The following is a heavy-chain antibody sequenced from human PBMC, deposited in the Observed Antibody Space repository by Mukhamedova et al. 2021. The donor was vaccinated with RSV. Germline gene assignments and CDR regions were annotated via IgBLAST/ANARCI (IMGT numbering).Heavy chain of an antibody. CDR3: ARGGSGSYYTVPFDY. J-gene: IGHJ4*02. D-gene: IGHD3-10*01. Sequence: TYYPGSVKGRFTISRENAKNSLYLQMNSLRAGDTAVYYCARGGSGSYYTVPFDYWGQGTLVTVSS. V-gene: IGHV3-13*01. CDR2: T.